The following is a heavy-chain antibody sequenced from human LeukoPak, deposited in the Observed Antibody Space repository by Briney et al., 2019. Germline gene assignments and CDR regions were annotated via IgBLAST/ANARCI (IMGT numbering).Heavy chain of an antibody. CDR3: AKDERGVPVAAFDI. J-gene: IGHJ3*02. D-gene: IGHD4/OR15-4a*01. CDR2: ISGSGGST. Sequence: GGSLRLSCAASGFTFSDYYMSWIRQAPGKGLEWVSAISGSGGSTYYADSVKGRFTISRDNSKNTLYLQMNSLRAEDTAVYYCAKDERGVPVAAFDIWGRGTMVTVSS. V-gene: IGHV3-23*01. CDR1: GFTFSDYY.